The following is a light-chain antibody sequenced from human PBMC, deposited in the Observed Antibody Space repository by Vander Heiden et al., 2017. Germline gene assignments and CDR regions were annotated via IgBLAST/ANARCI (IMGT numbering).Light chain of an antibody. CDR1: SGDVGGYNY. V-gene: IGLV2-11*01. CDR2: DVS. CDR3: CSYAGSYTFV. J-gene: IGLJ1*01. Sequence: QSALTQPRSVSRSPGQSVTIPCTGTSGDVGGYNYVSSYQQHPGKAPKLMIYDVSRRPSGVPDRFSGSKSGNTASLTISGLQAEDEADYYCCSYAGSYTFVFGTGTKVTVL.